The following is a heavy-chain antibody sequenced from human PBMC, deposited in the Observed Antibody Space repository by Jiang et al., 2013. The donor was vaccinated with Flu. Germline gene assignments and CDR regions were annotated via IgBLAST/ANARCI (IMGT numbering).Heavy chain of an antibody. D-gene: IGHD3-22*01. Sequence: GSGLVKPSETLSLTCTVSGGSISSSSYYWGWIRQPPGKGLEWIGSIYYSGSTYYNPSLKSRVTISVDTSKNQFSLKLSSVTAADTAVYYCASRNYYDSSGYPGFCYWGQGTLVTVSS. V-gene: IGHV4-39*01. J-gene: IGHJ4*02. CDR1: GGSISSSSYY. CDR3: ASRNYYDSSGYPGFCY. CDR2: IYYSGST.